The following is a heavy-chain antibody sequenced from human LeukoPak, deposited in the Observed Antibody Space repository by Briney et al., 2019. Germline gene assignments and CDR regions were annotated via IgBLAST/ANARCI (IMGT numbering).Heavy chain of an antibody. CDR2: IYYSGST. V-gene: IGHV4-59*08. Sequence: SETLSLTCTVSGGSISSYYWSWIRQPPGKGLEWIGYIYYSGSTNYNPSLKSRVTISVDTSKNQFSLKLSSVTAADTAVYYCVRRYSTVTKGVDAFDIWGQGTMVTVSS. CDR1: GGSISSYY. D-gene: IGHD4-17*01. J-gene: IGHJ3*02. CDR3: VRRYSTVTKGVDAFDI.